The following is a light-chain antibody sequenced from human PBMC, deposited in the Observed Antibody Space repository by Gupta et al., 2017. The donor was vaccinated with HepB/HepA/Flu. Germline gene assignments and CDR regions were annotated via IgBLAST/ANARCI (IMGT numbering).Light chain of an antibody. CDR1: SDINVGSYN. CDR2: NSSDSEK. V-gene: IGLV5-37*01. Sequence: QPVLTLPPSSSASSGESARLTSTFPSDINVGSYNIYCYQHKPVSPPRYLLYNSSDSEKDQGSGVPSGFSESKDASANTEIVLISGLQSEDEAESYCMIWPSNGLGVFGGGTKLTVL. CDR3: MIWPSNGLGV. J-gene: IGLJ2*01.